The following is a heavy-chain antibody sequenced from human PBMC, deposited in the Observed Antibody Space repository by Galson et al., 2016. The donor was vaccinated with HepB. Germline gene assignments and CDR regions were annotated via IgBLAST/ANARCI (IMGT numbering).Heavy chain of an antibody. CDR3: ARGAHSYCSRTTCPSDYYYYMDV. CDR2: INPYNGNT. CDR1: GYPFSGYTFINYA. V-gene: IGHV1-18*04. Sequence: SVKVSCKASGYPFSGYTFINYAISWVRQAPGQGLEWMGWINPYNGNTNYAQKVQGRVTMTTATPTSTAYMELRSLRSDDTAVYYCARGAHSYCSRTTCPSDYYYYMDVWGKGTTVTVSS. J-gene: IGHJ6*03. D-gene: IGHD2-2*01.